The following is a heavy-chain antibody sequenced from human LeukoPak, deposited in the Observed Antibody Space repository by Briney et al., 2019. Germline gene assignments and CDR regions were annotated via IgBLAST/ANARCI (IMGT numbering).Heavy chain of an antibody. J-gene: IGHJ4*02. V-gene: IGHV3-30-3*01. CDR2: ISYDGSNK. Sequence: PGRSLRLSCAASGFTFSSYAMHWVRQAPGKGLEWVAVISYDGSNKYYADSVKGRFTISRDNSKNTLYLQMNSLRAEDTAVYYCAKDSLTGTLDYWGQGTLVTVSS. CDR3: AKDSLTGTLDY. D-gene: IGHD1-20*01. CDR1: GFTFSSYA.